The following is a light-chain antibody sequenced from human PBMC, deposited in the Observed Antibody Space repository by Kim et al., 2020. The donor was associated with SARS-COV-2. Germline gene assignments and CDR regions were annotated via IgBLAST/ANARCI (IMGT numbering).Light chain of an antibody. CDR3: SSYSTSGAIL. Sequence: QSITISCSGTSSDIGGYNFVSWYKQDPGKAPKLMIFDVANRPSGVSDRYSASKSGNTASLTISGLQADDEADYFCSSYSTSGAILFGGGTQLTVL. CDR1: SSDIGGYNF. CDR2: DVA. J-gene: IGLJ2*01. V-gene: IGLV2-14*03.